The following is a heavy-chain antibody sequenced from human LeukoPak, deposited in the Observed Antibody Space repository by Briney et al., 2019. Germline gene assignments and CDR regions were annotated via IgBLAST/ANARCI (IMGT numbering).Heavy chain of an antibody. CDR3: AEDQSHIVVVPAAADYYYYMDV. D-gene: IGHD2-2*01. Sequence: GGSLRLSCAASGFTFSSYGMHWVRQAPGKGLEWVAFIRYDGSNKYYADSVKGRFTISRDNSKNTLYLQTNSLRAEDTAVYYCAEDQSHIVVVPAAADYYYYMDVWGKGTTVTVSS. V-gene: IGHV3-30*02. J-gene: IGHJ6*03. CDR1: GFTFSSYG. CDR2: IRYDGSNK.